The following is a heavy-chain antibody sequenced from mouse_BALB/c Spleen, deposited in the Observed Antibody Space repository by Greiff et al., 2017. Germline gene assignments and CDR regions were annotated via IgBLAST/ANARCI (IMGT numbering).Heavy chain of an antibody. CDR3: ARRHYYGRAMDY. J-gene: IGHJ4*01. Sequence: VQLVESGAELMKPGASVKISCKATGYTFSSYWIEWVKQRPGHGLEWIGEILPGSGSTNYNEKFKGKATFTADTSSNTAYMQLSSLTSEDSAVYYCARRHYYGRAMDYWGQGTSVTVSS. CDR2: ILPGSGST. CDR1: GYTFSSYW. V-gene: IGHV1-9*01. D-gene: IGHD1-2*01.